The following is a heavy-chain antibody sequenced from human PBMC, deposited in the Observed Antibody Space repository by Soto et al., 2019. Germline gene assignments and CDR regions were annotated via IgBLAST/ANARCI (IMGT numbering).Heavy chain of an antibody. D-gene: IGHD3-10*01. V-gene: IGHV1-18*01. J-gene: IGHJ3*02. CDR1: GYTFNSYG. CDR3: ARGWFGMSGDDAFDI. CDR2: ISTSNGNT. Sequence: QVQLVQSGVEVKKPGASVKVSCKASGYTFNSYGISWVRQAPGQGLEWVGWISTSNGNTDYAQKLQDRVTVTTDTSTSTAYMELRSLRSDDTAVYYCARGWFGMSGDDAFDIWGQGTMVTVSS.